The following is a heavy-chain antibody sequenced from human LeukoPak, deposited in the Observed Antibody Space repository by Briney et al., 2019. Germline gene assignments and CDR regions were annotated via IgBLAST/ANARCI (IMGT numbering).Heavy chain of an antibody. CDR3: ARDSGMVALDY. CDR1: GGSISTYY. V-gene: IGHV4-59*01. J-gene: IGHJ4*02. CDR2: IYHSGST. D-gene: IGHD1-26*01. Sequence: PSETLSLTCTVSGGSISTYYWSWIRQPPGKGLEWIGYIYHSGSTNYNPSLKSRVTISVDTSKNHFSLKLNSVPAADTAVYYCARDSGMVALDYWGQGTLVTVSA.